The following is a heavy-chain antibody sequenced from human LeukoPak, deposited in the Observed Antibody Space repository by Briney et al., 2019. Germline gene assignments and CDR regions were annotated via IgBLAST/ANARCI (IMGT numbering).Heavy chain of an antibody. CDR3: ARDQRSGYSYGYPFDY. CDR2: INPSSGST. V-gene: IGHV1-46*01. D-gene: IGHD5-18*01. J-gene: IGHJ4*02. CDR1: GYTFISYY. Sequence: ASVKVSCKASGYTFISYYMHWVRQAPGQGLEWMGIINPSSGSTTYAQKFQGRVTVTRDTSTSTVYMELRSLRSDDTAVYYCARDQRSGYSYGYPFDYWGQGTLVTVSS.